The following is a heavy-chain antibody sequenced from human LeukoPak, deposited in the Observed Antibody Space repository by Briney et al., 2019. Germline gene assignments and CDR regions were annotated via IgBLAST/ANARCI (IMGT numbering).Heavy chain of an antibody. Sequence: PGGSLRLSCAASGFTFSSYAMTWVRQAPGKGLEWVSAISGSGGRTYYVDSVKGRFTISRDNSKNTLYLQMNSLRAEDTAVYYCAKDQGYSGYDPLDYWGQGTLATVSS. J-gene: IGHJ4*02. V-gene: IGHV3-23*01. CDR3: AKDQGYSGYDPLDY. CDR1: GFTFSSYA. CDR2: ISGSGGRT. D-gene: IGHD5-12*01.